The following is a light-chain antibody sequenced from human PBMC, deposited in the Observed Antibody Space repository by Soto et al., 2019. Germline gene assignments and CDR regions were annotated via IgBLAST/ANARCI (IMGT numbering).Light chain of an antibody. CDR3: QLWDSGSDHVV. CDR1: NIGIKS. V-gene: IGLV3-21*02. J-gene: IGLJ3*02. Sequence: SYELTQPPSVSVAPGQTATFICGGNNIGIKSVHWYLQKPCQAPVLVVLDDTGRASGIPERFSGSNSGNTATLTISRVEAVDEADYYCQLWDSGSDHVVFGGGTKLTVL. CDR2: DDT.